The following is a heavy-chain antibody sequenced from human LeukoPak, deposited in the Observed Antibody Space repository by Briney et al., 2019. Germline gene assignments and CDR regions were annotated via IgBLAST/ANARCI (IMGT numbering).Heavy chain of an antibody. V-gene: IGHV4-39*07. CDR1: GGSISSSSYY. D-gene: IGHD2-15*01. Sequence: SETLSLTCTVSGGSISSSSYYWGWIRQPPGKGLEWIGSIYYSGSTYYNPSLKSRVTISVDTSKNQFSLKLSSVTAADTAVYYCARSVDYCSGGSCYSIFDYWGQGTLVTVSS. J-gene: IGHJ4*02. CDR3: ARSVDYCSGGSCYSIFDY. CDR2: IYYSGST.